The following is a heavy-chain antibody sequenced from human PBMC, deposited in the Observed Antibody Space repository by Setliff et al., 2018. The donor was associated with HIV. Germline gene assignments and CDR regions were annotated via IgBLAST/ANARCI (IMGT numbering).Heavy chain of an antibody. Sequence: PSETLSFTCTVSGGSVTSSLYYWGWIRQPPGKGLEWIGTIYYGGTTYFNPSFVSRVTISIDSSENQFSLKLRSLTAADTAVYFCARTGYAFDLWGPGTMVTVS. CDR3: ARTGYAFDL. V-gene: IGHV4-39*07. CDR1: GGSVTSSLYY. CDR2: IYYGGTT. J-gene: IGHJ3*01.